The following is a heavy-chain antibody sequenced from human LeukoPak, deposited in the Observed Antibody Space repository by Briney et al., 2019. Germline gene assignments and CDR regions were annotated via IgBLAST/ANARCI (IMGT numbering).Heavy chain of an antibody. Sequence: GGSLRLSCAASGLTFTHYGMNWVRQAPGKGLEWVSGIRANGETTYYADSVRGRFTISRDNSRSMVWLQMNSLTAEDTAMYYCGRDLNWGAFDIRGLGTLVTVSS. J-gene: IGHJ3*02. CDR3: GRDLNWGAFDI. CDR2: IRANGETT. V-gene: IGHV3-23*01. CDR1: GLTFTHYG. D-gene: IGHD7-27*01.